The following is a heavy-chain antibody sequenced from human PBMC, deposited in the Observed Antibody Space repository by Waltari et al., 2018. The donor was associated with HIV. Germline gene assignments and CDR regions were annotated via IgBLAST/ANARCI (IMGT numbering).Heavy chain of an antibody. Sequence: EVQLVESGGGLVKPGGSLILSCAASGFTFSSAWMSLVRQDPGKGLEWVGRIKSEAVVVTIDYAAPVKGRSTISRDDSKNTLYLHMNSLETEDTAVYYCSTDIYSGPDGPFDYWGQGILVTVSS. CDR2: IKSEAVVVTI. V-gene: IGHV3-15*01. D-gene: IGHD5-12*01. CDR3: STDIYSGPDGPFDY. CDR1: GFTFSSAW. J-gene: IGHJ4*02.